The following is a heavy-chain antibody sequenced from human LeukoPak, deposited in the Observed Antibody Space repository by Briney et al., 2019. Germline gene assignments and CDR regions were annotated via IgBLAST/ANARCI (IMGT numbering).Heavy chain of an antibody. D-gene: IGHD6-19*01. J-gene: IGHJ4*02. V-gene: IGHV3-30*04. CDR3: ARDSQWLVLHY. CDR2: ISYDGSNK. CDR1: GFTFSSYA. Sequence: SGGSLRLSCAASGFTFSSYAMHWVRQAPGKGLEWVAVISYDGSNKYYADSVKGRFTVSRDNSKNTLYLEMNSLRAEDTAVYYCARDSQWLVLHYWGQGTLVTVSS.